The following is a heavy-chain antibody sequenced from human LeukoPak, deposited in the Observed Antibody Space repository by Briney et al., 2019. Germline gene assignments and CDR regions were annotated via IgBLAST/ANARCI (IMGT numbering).Heavy chain of an antibody. CDR3: ASKDYNYLAFDF. D-gene: IGHD5-24*01. V-gene: IGHV4-4*02. J-gene: IGHJ4*02. CDR1: GVSISRSNW. CDR2: IYHSGST. Sequence: PSETLSLTCAVSGVSISRSNWWSWVRQPPGKGLEWLGEIYHSGSTNYNPSLKSRVTISVDQYKNQFSLKLSSATAADTAVYYCASKDYNYLAFDFWGQGTPVTVSS.